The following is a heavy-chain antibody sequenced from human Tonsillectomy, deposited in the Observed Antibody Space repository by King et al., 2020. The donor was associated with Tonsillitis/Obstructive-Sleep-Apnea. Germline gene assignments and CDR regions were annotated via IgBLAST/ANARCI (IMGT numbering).Heavy chain of an antibody. CDR3: ARSRRYCSSTSCRYYFDY. V-gene: IGHV4-34*01. CDR1: GGSFSGYY. J-gene: IGHJ4*02. Sequence: VQLQQWGAGLLKPSETLSLTCAVYGGSFSGYYWSWIRQPPGKGLEWIGEINHSGSTNYNPSLKSRVTISVDTSKNQFSLKLSSVTAADTAVYYCARSRRYCSSTSCRYYFDYWGQGTLVTVSS. D-gene: IGHD2-2*01. CDR2: INHSGST.